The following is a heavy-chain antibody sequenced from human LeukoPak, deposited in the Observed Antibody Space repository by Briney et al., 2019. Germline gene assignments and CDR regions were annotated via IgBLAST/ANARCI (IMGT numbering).Heavy chain of an antibody. CDR1: GYTFTSYY. V-gene: IGHV1-46*01. CDR2: ISPSGGNT. J-gene: IGHJ4*02. CDR3: ARWTYDSSGYFFFDY. Sequence: ASVKVSCKASGYTFTSYYMHWVRQAPGQGREWMGIISPSGGNTGYAQKFQGRVTITRNTSISTAYMELSSLRSEDTAVYYCARWTYDSSGYFFFDYWGQGTLVTVSS. D-gene: IGHD3-22*01.